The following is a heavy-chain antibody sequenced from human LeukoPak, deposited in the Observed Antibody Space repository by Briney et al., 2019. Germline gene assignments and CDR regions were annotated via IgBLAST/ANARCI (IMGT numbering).Heavy chain of an antibody. Sequence: SETLSLTCTVSGGSISSYYWSWIRQPPGKGLEWIGYIYYSGSTNYNPSLKSRVTISVDRSKNQFSLKLSSVTAADTAVYYCARESYYDFWSGYYPRDAFDIWGQGTMVTVSS. D-gene: IGHD3-3*01. CDR3: ARESYYDFWSGYYPRDAFDI. CDR2: IYYSGST. CDR1: GGSISSYY. J-gene: IGHJ3*02. V-gene: IGHV4-59*12.